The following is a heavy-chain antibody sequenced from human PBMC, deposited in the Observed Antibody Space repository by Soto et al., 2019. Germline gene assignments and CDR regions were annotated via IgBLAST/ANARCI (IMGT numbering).Heavy chain of an antibody. Sequence: ASVKVSCKASGYTFTGHYIHWVRQAPEQGPEWMGEIGPESGATRYAQRFQGRVTMTRDMSITTVYMELNNLSPDDTAVYYCGRGRSGQIVVFYWGQGAPVTVSS. V-gene: IGHV1-2*02. CDR2: IGPESGAT. D-gene: IGHD1-26*01. CDR3: GRGRSGQIVVFY. CDR1: GYTFTGHY. J-gene: IGHJ4*02.